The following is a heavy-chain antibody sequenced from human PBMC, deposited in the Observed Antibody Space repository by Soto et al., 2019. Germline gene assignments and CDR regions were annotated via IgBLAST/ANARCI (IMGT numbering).Heavy chain of an antibody. J-gene: IGHJ6*02. V-gene: IGHV4-39*01. Sequence: SETLSLTCTVSGASISSSNYYWGWIRQPPGRGLEWIGTMYYSGRTYYSPSLKSRVTTSVDTSKNQFSLKLSAVTATDTAVYYCARHGNTVTTGYYYGMDVWGQGTPVTVSS. CDR3: ARHGNTVTTGYYYGMDV. CDR1: GASISSSNYY. D-gene: IGHD4-17*01. CDR2: MYYSGRT.